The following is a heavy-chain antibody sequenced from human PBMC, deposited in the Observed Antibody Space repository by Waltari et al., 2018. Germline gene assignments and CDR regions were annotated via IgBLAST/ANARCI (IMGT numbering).Heavy chain of an antibody. CDR2: IYYSGST. D-gene: IGHD1-1*01. CDR3: ARDRRPWNPYFDY. J-gene: IGHJ4*02. V-gene: IGHV4-59*01. CDR1: GGSISSYY. Sequence: QVQLQESGPGLVKPSETLSLTCTVSGGSISSYYWSWIRQPPGKGLEWIGYIYYSGSTNYNPSLKSRVTISVDTSKNQFSLKLSSVTAADTAVYYCARDRRPWNPYFDYWGQGTLVTVSS.